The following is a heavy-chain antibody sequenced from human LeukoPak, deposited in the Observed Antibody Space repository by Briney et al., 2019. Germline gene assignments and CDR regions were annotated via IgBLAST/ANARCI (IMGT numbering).Heavy chain of an antibody. Sequence: GASVKVSCKASGYTFTGYYMHWVRQAPGQGLEWMGWMNPNSGNTGYAQKFQGRVTMTRNTSISTAYMELSSLRSGDTAVYYCARGDTGGYKLIYWGQGTLVTVSS. D-gene: IGHD5-24*01. V-gene: IGHV1-8*02. J-gene: IGHJ4*02. CDR3: ARGDTGGYKLIY. CDR2: MNPNSGNT. CDR1: GYTFTGYY.